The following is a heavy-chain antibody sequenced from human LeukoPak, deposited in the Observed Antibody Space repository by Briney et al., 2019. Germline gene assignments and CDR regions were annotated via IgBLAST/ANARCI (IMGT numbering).Heavy chain of an antibody. CDR2: ISSSSSYI. V-gene: IGHV3-21*04. CDR1: GFTFSSYS. D-gene: IGHD3-22*01. CDR3: ARGHTMIVVDYYFDY. Sequence: GGSLRLSCAASGFTFSSYSMNWVRQAPGKGLEWVSSISSSSSYIYYADSVKGRFTISRDNAKNSLYLQMNSLRAEDTAVYYCARGHTMIVVDYYFDYWGQGTLVTVSS. J-gene: IGHJ4*02.